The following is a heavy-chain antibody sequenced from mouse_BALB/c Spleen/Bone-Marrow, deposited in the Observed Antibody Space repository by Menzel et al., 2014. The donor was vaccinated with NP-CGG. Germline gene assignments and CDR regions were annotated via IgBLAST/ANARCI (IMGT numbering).Heavy chain of an antibody. D-gene: IGHD3-3*01. J-gene: IGHJ1*01. CDR2: INPSNGRT. Sequence: VQLQQSGAELVKPGASVKLSCKASGYTFTSYWMHWVKQRPGQGLEWIGEINPSNGRTNYNEEFKNKATLTVDKSSSTAYMQLKSLTSEDSAVYYCARVGDNRHFDVWGAGTTVTVSS. CDR3: ARVGDNRHFDV. CDR1: GYTFTSYW. V-gene: IGHV1S81*02.